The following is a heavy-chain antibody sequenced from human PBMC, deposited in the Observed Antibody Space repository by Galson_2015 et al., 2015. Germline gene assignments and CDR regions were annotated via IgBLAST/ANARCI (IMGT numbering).Heavy chain of an antibody. J-gene: IGHJ4*02. CDR3: ASPWSRSGGSYIDY. Sequence: SLRLSCAASGVTFNTYAMHWVRQAPGKGLEWVAFISYDGTKMYYTDSAKTRFTISRDNSKNTLYLQMNGLRTEDTAVYYCASPWSRSGGSYIDYWGQGTLVTVSS. CDR2: ISYDGTKM. V-gene: IGHV3-30-3*01. D-gene: IGHD2-15*01. CDR1: GVTFNTYA.